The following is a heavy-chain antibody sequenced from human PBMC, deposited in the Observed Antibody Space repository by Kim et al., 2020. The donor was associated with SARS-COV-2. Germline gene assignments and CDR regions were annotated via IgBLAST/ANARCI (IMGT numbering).Heavy chain of an antibody. CDR3: ARRFQSGSYYYFDY. CDR1: GFTFSRHW. CDR2: INSDGSIT. Sequence: GGSLRLSRAASGFTFSRHWMHWVRQAPGKGLVWVSRINSDGSITSYADSAKGRFTISRDNAKNTLYLQMNSLRAEDTAVYYCARRFQSGSYYYFDYWGQG. V-gene: IGHV3-74*01. J-gene: IGHJ4*02. D-gene: IGHD1-26*01.